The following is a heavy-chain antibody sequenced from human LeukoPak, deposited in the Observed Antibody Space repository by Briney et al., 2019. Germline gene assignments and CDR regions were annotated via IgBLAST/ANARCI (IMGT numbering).Heavy chain of an antibody. CDR1: GGSISSSSYY. J-gene: IGHJ4*02. CDR3: ARGAAAAGLHY. CDR2: IYYSGST. D-gene: IGHD6-13*01. V-gene: IGHV4-39*07. Sequence: PSETLSLTCTVSGGSISSSSYYWGWIRQPPGKGLEWIGSIYYSGSTYYNPSLKSRVTISVDTSKNQFSLKLSSVTAADTAVYYCARGAAAAGLHYWGQGTLVTVSS.